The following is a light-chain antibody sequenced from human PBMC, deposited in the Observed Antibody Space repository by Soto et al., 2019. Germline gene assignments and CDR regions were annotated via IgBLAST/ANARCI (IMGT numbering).Light chain of an antibody. V-gene: IGKV3-15*01. J-gene: IGKJ1*01. Sequence: EIVMTQSPATLSVSPGERATLSCRASQSVSSNLAWYQQKPGQAPRLLIYGASTRATGIPARFSGSGSGTEFTLTISSLQSEDFAVYYCQQYNNWRTMTFGQRTNVEI. CDR2: GAS. CDR1: QSVSSN. CDR3: QQYNNWRTMT.